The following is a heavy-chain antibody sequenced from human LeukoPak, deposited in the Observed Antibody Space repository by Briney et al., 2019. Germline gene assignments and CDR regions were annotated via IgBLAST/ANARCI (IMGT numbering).Heavy chain of an antibody. V-gene: IGHV3-48*03. J-gene: IGHJ4*02. CDR2: ISTSGNTI. CDR1: EFTFSSYE. Sequence: GGSLRLSCGASEFTFSSYEMNWVRQAPGKGLEWVSYISTSGNTINYADSVRGRFTISRDNAKNSLYLQMNSLRAEDTAVYYCARGSFWGQGTLVTVSS. CDR3: ARGSF.